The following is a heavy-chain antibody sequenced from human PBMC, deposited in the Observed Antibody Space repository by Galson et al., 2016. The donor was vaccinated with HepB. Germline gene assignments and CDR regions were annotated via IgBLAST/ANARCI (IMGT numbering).Heavy chain of an antibody. J-gene: IGHJ4*02. CDR1: GSSFTNYW. D-gene: IGHD3-16*02. CDR3: ARHEVYSYRDY. Sequence: QSGAEVKKPGESLRISCKGSGSSFTNYWISWVRQMPGKGLEWMGRIDPSDSYTNYSPSFQGHVTTSADKSISTAYLQWSSLKASDTAIYYCARHEVYSYRDYWGQGTLVTVSS. CDR2: IDPSDSYT. V-gene: IGHV5-10-1*01.